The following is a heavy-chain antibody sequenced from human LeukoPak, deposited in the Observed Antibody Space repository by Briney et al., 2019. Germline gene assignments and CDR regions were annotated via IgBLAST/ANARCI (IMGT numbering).Heavy chain of an antibody. CDR2: ITSDGGSI. D-gene: IGHD3-10*01. V-gene: IGHV3-64D*06. J-gene: IGHJ4*02. CDR3: VRGLHGLGWDY. Sequence: GGSLPLSCLASRFTFRHFNMHWLRQAPGKGLQFVSGITSDGGSIDYADSVRSRFTISRDNSKNTLYLRMTSLRVEDTALYYCVRGLHGLGWDYGGPGTLVTVSS. CDR1: RFTFRHFN.